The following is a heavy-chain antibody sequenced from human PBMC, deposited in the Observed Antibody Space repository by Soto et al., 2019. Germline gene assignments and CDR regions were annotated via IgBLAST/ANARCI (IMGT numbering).Heavy chain of an antibody. D-gene: IGHD3-3*01. CDR1: GFTFSSYW. CDR3: TRDAYYDFWSGYSAYYYYYMDV. Sequence: PGGSLRLSCAASGFTFSSYWMHWVRQAPGKGLVWVSRINGDGSSTTHADSVRGRFTISRDNTKNTLYLQMSSLRAEDTAVYYCTRDAYYDFWSGYSAYYYYYMDVWGKGTTVTVSS. CDR2: INGDGSST. V-gene: IGHV3-74*01. J-gene: IGHJ6*03.